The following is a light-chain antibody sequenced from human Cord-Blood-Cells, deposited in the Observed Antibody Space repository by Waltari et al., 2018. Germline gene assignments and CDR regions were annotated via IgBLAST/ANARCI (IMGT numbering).Light chain of an antibody. V-gene: IGKV1-9*01. J-gene: IGKJ5*01. CDR1: QGISSY. CDR3: QQLNSYPIT. Sequence: DIQLTQSPSFLSASVGDRVTITCRARQGISSYLAWYQQKPGKAPKLLIYAASTLQSGVPSRFSGSGSGTEFTLTISSLQPEDFATYYCQQLNSYPITVGQGTRLEIK. CDR2: AAS.